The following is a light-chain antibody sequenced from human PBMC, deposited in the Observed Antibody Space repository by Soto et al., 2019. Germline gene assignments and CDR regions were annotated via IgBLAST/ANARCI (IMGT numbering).Light chain of an antibody. CDR1: SSDVGSYNL. V-gene: IGLV2-23*01. J-gene: IGLJ1*01. CDR3: CSYAGSSTVV. CDR2: DGS. Sequence: QSALTQPASVSGSPGQSITISCTGTSSDVGSYNLVSWYQQHPGKAPKLMIYDGSKRPSGVSNRFSGSKSDNTASLTISGLQAEDEADYYCCSYAGSSTVVFGTGTKVTVL.